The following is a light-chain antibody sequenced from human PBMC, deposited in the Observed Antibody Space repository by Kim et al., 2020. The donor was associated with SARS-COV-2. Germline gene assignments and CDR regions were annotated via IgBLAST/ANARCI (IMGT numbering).Light chain of an antibody. Sequence: SYELTQPPSVSVSPGQTASITCSGDKLGDKYACWYQQKPGQSPVLVIYQDSKRPSGIPERFSGSNSGNTATLTISGTQAMDEAHYYCQAWDSSTAGVVFGGGTKLTVL. CDR3: QAWDSSTAGVV. J-gene: IGLJ2*01. CDR2: QDS. CDR1: KLGDKY. V-gene: IGLV3-1*01.